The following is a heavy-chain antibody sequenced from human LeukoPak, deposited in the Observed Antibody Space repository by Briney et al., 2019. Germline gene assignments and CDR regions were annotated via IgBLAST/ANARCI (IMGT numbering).Heavy chain of an antibody. CDR3: ARRIAVTGSFDY. CDR2: IYHSGSS. V-gene: IGHV4-38-2*02. CDR1: GHSISSGYF. J-gene: IGHJ4*02. D-gene: IGHD6-19*01. Sequence: SETLSLTCTVSGHSISSGYFWGWIRPPPGKGLEWIGSIYHSGSSHYNPSLKSRVTISIITSKNQFSLKLRSVTATDTALYYCARRIAVTGSFDYWGQGTLVTVSS.